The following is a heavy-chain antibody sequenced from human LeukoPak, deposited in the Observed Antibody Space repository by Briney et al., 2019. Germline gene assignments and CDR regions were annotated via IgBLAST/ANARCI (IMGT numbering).Heavy chain of an antibody. V-gene: IGHV3-23*01. Sequence: GGSLRLSCAASGSTFSSYAMSWVRQAPGKGLEWVSAISGSGGSTYYADSVKGRFTISRDNSKNTLYLQMNSLRAEDTAVYYCARYNDYIWGSYRYPYYMDVWGKGTTVTVSS. D-gene: IGHD3-16*02. CDR2: ISGSGGST. CDR3: ARYNDYIWGSYRYPYYMDV. CDR1: GSTFSSYA. J-gene: IGHJ6*03.